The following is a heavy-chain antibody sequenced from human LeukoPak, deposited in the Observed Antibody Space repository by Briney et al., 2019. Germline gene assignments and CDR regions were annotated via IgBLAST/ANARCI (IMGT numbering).Heavy chain of an antibody. V-gene: IGHV1-18*01. CDR2: ISGDNGDT. D-gene: IGHD1-26*01. J-gene: IGHJ4*02. CDR3: ARDRYGVRSGSCDY. CDR1: GYTSTSYG. Sequence: ASVKVSCKASGYTSTSYGISWVRQAPGQGLEWMGWISGDNGDTNYAQKLQGRVTMTTDTSTSTAYMELRSLRYDDTAVYYCARDRYGVRSGSCDYWGQGTLVTVSS.